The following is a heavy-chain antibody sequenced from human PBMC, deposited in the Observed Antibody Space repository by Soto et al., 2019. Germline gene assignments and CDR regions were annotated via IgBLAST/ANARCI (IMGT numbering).Heavy chain of an antibody. V-gene: IGHV4-39*01. J-gene: IGHJ4*02. CDR3: ARGIYEGSSRYYLDV. D-gene: IGHD3-22*01. Sequence: LQLQESGPGLVKPSETLSLTCAVFGDSIRNRNYYWAWIRQPPGKGLEWIVSRYDDGSTFYNPSLKXRXSVXIDTSNKQSSLKMPSVTATDKAVYYCARGIYEGSSRYYLDVWGQGNLVTVSS. CDR1: GDSIRNRNYY. CDR2: RYDDGST.